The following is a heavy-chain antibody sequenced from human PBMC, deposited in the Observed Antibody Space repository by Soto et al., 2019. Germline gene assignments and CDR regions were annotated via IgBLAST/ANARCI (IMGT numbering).Heavy chain of an antibody. V-gene: IGHV3-21*01. Sequence: EVQLVESGGGLVKPGGSLRLSCAASGFTFSSYSMNWVRQAPGKGLEWVSSISSSSSYIYYADSVKGRFTISRDNAKNSLYLQINSLRAGDPAVYYCASGLWFGGTDYWGQGSLVTVSS. CDR2: ISSSSSYI. CDR1: GFTFSSYS. J-gene: IGHJ4*02. CDR3: ASGLWFGGTDY. D-gene: IGHD3-10*01.